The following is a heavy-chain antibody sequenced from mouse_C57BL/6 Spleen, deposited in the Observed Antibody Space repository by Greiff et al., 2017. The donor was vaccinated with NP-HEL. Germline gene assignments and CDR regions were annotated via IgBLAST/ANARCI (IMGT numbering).Heavy chain of an antibody. CDR2: IYPGDGDT. CDR1: GYAFSSSW. Sequence: QQSGPELVKPGASVKISCKASGYAFSSSWMNWVKQRPGKGLEWIGRIYPGDGDTNYNGKFKGKATLTADKSSSTAYMQLSGLTSEDSAVYFCARYYYGSMDYWGQGTSVTVSS. J-gene: IGHJ4*01. CDR3: ARYYYGSMDY. V-gene: IGHV1-82*01. D-gene: IGHD1-1*01.